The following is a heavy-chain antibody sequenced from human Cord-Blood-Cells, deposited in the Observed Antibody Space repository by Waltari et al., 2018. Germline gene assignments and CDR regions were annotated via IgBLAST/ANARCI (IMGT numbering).Heavy chain of an antibody. V-gene: IGHV3-53*01. J-gene: IGHJ4*02. CDR1: GFTVSSNY. Sequence: EVQLVESGGGLIQPGGSLRLSCAASGFTVSSNYLSCVRQAPGKGLEWVSVIYSGGSTYYADSVKGRFTISRDNSKNTLYLQMNSLRAEDTAVYYCARDLPSRDYKGDYWGQGTLVTVSS. CDR3: ARDLPSRDYKGDY. D-gene: IGHD1-20*01. CDR2: IYSGGST.